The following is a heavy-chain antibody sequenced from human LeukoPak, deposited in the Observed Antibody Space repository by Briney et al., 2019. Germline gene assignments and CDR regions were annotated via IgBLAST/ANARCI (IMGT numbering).Heavy chain of an antibody. CDR2: ISAYNGNT. CDR3: ARLIDFWSGYYANWFDP. CDR1: GYTFTSYG. J-gene: IGHJ5*02. D-gene: IGHD3-3*01. V-gene: IGHV1-18*01. Sequence: AAVKLSCKASGYTFTSYGISWVRQAPGQGLERMGWISAYNGNTNYAQKLQGRVTMTTAASTSTAYMELRSLRSDDTAVYYCARLIDFWSGYYANWFDPWGQGTLVTVSS.